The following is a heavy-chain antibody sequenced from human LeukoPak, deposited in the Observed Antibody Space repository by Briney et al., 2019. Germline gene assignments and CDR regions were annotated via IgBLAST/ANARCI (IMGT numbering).Heavy chain of an antibody. CDR1: GYTFTDYY. CDR3: ARANALYCSSTSCLLDY. CDR2: INPNSGGT. J-gene: IGHJ4*02. Sequence: ASVKVSCKASGYTFTDYYIHWVRQAPGQGLEWMAWINPNSGGTYYAQNFHDRITLTRDTSISTAYMELSRLRSDDTAIYYCARANALYCSSTSCLLDYWGRGTLVTVSS. V-gene: IGHV1-2*02. D-gene: IGHD2-2*01.